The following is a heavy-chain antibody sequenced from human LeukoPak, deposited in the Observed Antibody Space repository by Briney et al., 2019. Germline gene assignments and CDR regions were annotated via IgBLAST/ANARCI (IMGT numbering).Heavy chain of an antibody. J-gene: IGHJ6*02. V-gene: IGHV3-7*03. D-gene: IGHD2-2*03. Sequence: GGSLRLSCAASGFTFSSYWMSWVRQAPGKGLEWVANIKQDGSEKYYVDSVKGRFTIPRDNAKNSLYLQMNSLRAEDTAVYYCAGAGYCSSTSCYGLGYYYYGMDVWGQGTTVTVSS. CDR2: IKQDGSEK. CDR3: AGAGYCSSTSCYGLGYYYYGMDV. CDR1: GFTFSSYW.